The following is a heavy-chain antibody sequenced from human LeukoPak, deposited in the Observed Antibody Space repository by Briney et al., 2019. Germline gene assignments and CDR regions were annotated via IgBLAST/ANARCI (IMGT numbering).Heavy chain of an antibody. CDR1: GFTFSSYA. V-gene: IGHV3-30-3*01. D-gene: IGHD5-18*01. Sequence: GGSLRLSCAASGFTFSSYAMHWVRQAPGKGLEWMAVISYDGSNKYYADSVKGRFTISRDNSKNTLYLQMNSLRAEDTAVYYCARELDTAMIDYWGQGTLVTVSS. J-gene: IGHJ4*02. CDR3: ARELDTAMIDY. CDR2: ISYDGSNK.